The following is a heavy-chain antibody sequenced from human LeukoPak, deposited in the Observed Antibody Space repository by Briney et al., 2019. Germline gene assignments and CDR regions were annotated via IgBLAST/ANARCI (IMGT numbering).Heavy chain of an antibody. D-gene: IGHD1-14*01. Sequence: PGGSLRLSCAASGFIFTDSWMGWVRQAPGKGREWVANIRHDGSQTYYLDSVKGRFTISRDNAKNEVYLEMNNLRGADTAVYYCATGANLFQFWGQGTLVTVSS. CDR3: ATGANLFQF. V-gene: IGHV3-7*01. J-gene: IGHJ4*02. CDR2: IRHDGSQT. CDR1: GFIFTDSW.